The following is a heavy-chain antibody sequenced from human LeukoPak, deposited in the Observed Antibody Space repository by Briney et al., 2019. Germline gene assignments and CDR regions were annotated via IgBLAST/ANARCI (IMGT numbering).Heavy chain of an antibody. Sequence: ASVKVSCKASGYTFTSYYMHWVRQAPGQGLEWMGIINPSGGSTSYAQKFQGRVTMTEDTSTDTAYMELSSLRSEDTAVYYCATAVGYGSDYWGQGTLVTVSS. V-gene: IGHV1-46*01. CDR1: GYTFTSYY. CDR3: ATAVGYGSDY. J-gene: IGHJ4*02. CDR2: INPSGGST. D-gene: IGHD3-10*01.